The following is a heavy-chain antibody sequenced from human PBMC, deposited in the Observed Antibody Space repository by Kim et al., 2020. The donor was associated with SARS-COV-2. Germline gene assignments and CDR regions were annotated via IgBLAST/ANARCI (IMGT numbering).Heavy chain of an antibody. CDR3: ARGWAAP. D-gene: IGHD1-26*01. Sequence: GGSLRLSCAASGFIFSDSYMNWIRQAPGKGLEWISYISNSGSSMFYADSVKGRFTISRDNAKNSLHLQMNSLRAEDTAVYYCARGWAAPWGQGTLVTVSS. J-gene: IGHJ4*02. CDR2: ISNSGSSM. V-gene: IGHV3-11*04. CDR1: GFIFSDSY.